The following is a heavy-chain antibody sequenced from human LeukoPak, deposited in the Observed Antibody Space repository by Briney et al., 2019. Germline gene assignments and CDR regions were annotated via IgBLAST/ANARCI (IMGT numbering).Heavy chain of an antibody. CDR3: ATQMGGSDGWPYFDY. V-gene: IGHV5-51*01. CDR2: IYPGDSDT. J-gene: IGHJ4*02. D-gene: IGHD5-24*01. Sequence: GESLKISCKGSGYSFTSYWIGWVRQMPGKGLEWMGIIYPGDSDTRYSPSFQGQVTISADKSISTAYLQWSSLNASDTAMYYCATQMGGSDGWPYFDYWGQGTLVTVSS. CDR1: GYSFTSYW.